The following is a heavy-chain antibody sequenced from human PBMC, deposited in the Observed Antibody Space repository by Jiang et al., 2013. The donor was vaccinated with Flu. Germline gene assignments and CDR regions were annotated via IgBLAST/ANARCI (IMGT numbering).Heavy chain of an antibody. D-gene: IGHD3-9*01. CDR2: INPHSGAT. Sequence: SVRVSCKASGYTFTGYYLHWVRQAPGQGLEWMGWINPHSGATNFAQKFKGSITLTRDMSISTAYMDLSRLRSDDTAVYYCARGGNDILTLHYFALDVWGQGTTVTVSS. CDR1: GYTFTGYY. V-gene: IGHV1-2*02. CDR3: ARGGNDILTLHYFALDV. J-gene: IGHJ6*02.